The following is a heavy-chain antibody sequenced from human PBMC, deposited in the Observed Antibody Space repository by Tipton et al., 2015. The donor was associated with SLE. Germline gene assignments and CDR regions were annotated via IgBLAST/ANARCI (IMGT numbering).Heavy chain of an antibody. D-gene: IGHD6-13*01. Sequence: QLVQSGAEVKKPGSSVKVSCKASGGTFSSYAISWVRQAPGQGLEWMGWISTYNGNTNDAQKFQDRVTMTTDTSTSTAYMDLRSLRSDDTAVYYCARDARFSSWFDFWGQGTLVTVSS. CDR3: ARDARFSSWFDF. V-gene: IGHV1-18*01. J-gene: IGHJ4*02. CDR1: GGTFSSYA. CDR2: ISTYNGNT.